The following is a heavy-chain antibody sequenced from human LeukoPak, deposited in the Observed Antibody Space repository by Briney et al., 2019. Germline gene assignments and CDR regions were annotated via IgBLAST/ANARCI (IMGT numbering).Heavy chain of an antibody. V-gene: IGHV1-69*05. J-gene: IGHJ4*02. Sequence: SVKVSCKASGGTFSSYAISWVRRAPGQGLEWMGRIIPIFGTANYAQKFQGRVTITTDESTSTAYMELSSLRSGDTAVYYCARVVVAATEGYFDYWGQGTLVTVSS. CDR1: GGTFSSYA. CDR3: ARVVVAATEGYFDY. CDR2: IIPIFGTA. D-gene: IGHD2-15*01.